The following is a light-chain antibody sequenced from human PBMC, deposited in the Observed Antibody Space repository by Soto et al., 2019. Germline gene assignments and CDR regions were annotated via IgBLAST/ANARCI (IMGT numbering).Light chain of an antibody. CDR3: QSYDSILSVHNYV. V-gene: IGLV1-40*01. J-gene: IGLJ1*01. CDR2: GNS. CDR1: SSNIGAGYD. Sequence: QSVLTQPPSVSGAPGQRVTISCTGSSSNIGAGYDVHWYQQLPGTAPKLLIYGNSNRPSGVPDRFSGSKSGTSASLAITGLQAEDEDDDYCQSYDSILSVHNYVFGTGTKLTVL.